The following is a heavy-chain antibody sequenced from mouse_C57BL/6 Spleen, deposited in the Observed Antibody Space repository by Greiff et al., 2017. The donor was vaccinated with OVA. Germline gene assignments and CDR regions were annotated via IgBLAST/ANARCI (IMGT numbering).Heavy chain of an antibody. CDR2: IYPSDSET. Sequence: QVQLKQPGAELVRPGSSVKLSCKASGYTFTSYWMDWVKQRPGQGLEWIGNIYPSDSETHYNQKFKDKATLTVDKSSSTAYMQLSSLTSEDSAVYYCARRPYHTGGYFDVWGTGTTVTVSS. D-gene: IGHD2-12*01. V-gene: IGHV1-61*01. J-gene: IGHJ1*03. CDR1: GYTFTSYW. CDR3: ARRPYHTGGYFDV.